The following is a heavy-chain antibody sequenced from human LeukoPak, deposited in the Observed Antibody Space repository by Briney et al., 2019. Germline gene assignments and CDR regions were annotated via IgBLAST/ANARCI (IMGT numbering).Heavy chain of an antibody. CDR1: GYSISSGYY. CDR3: TRFSTASSRPAYY. Sequence: PSETLSLTCAVSGYSISSGYYWGWIRQSPGKGLEWIGNIYHSGITHYNPSLQGRITLSVDTSKNQFSLNLGSVTAADTAVYYCTRFSTASSRPAYYWGQGTLVIVSS. V-gene: IGHV4-38-2*01. J-gene: IGHJ4*02. D-gene: IGHD1-14*01. CDR2: IYHSGIT.